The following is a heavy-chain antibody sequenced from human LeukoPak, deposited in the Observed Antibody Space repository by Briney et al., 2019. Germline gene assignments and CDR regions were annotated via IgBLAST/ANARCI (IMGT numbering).Heavy chain of an antibody. Sequence: KPSETLSLNCTVSGGSISSYYWSWIRQPAGKGLEWIGRIYTSGSTNYNPSLKSRVTMSVDTSKNQFSLKLSSVTAADTAVYYCAREGYYGSGSYYHLDYWGQGTLVTVSS. J-gene: IGHJ4*02. CDR1: GGSISSYY. V-gene: IGHV4-4*07. D-gene: IGHD3-10*01. CDR3: AREGYYGSGSYYHLDY. CDR2: IYTSGST.